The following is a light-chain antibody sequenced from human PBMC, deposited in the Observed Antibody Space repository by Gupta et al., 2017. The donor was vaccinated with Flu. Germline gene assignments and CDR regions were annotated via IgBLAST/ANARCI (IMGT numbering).Light chain of an antibody. CDR2: EVS. Sequence: QPALTQPASVSGSPGQSITISCTGTSSDVGGSNNVSWYQQHPGKAPRLMIYEVSNRPSGVSNRFSGSKSGNTASLTISGLQAEDEADFYCTSYTSSDSLYVFGTGTKGHRP. V-gene: IGLV2-14*01. J-gene: IGLJ1*01. CDR1: SSDVGGSNN. CDR3: TSYTSSDSLYV.